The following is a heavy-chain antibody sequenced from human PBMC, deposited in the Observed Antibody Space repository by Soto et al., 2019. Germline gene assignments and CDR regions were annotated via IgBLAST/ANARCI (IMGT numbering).Heavy chain of an antibody. Sequence: QVQLVESGGGVVQPGRSLRLSFAVSGFTFSKHGMHWVRQAPGKGLEWVAVILADGSRQHYGDSVKGRFTISRDNAKNTLFLQMESLRAEDTAVYYCARDDDFPDNGLDYWGQGILVTVSS. CDR2: ILADGSRQ. CDR1: GFTFSKHG. V-gene: IGHV3-33*01. D-gene: IGHD1-1*01. J-gene: IGHJ4*02. CDR3: ARDDDFPDNGLDY.